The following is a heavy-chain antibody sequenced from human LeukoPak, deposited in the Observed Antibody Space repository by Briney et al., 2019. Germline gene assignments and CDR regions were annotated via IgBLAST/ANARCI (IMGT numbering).Heavy chain of an antibody. J-gene: IGHJ6*02. V-gene: IGHV5-51*01. Sequence: GESLKISCKGSGYSFTSYWIGWVRQMPGKGLEWMGIIYPGDSDTRYGPSFQGQVTISADKSISTAYLQWSSLKASDTAMYYCARQMYCSGGSCPPNYYYYYGMDVWGQGTTVTVSS. CDR1: GYSFTSYW. CDR3: ARQMYCSGGSCPPNYYYYYGMDV. CDR2: IYPGDSDT. D-gene: IGHD2-15*01.